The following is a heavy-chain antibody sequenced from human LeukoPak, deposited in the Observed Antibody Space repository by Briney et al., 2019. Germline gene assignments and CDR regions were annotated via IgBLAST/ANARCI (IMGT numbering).Heavy chain of an antibody. D-gene: IGHD1-14*01. J-gene: IGHJ6*04. CDR3: ARDGHARRSYYYDGMDV. CDR1: GGSFSGYY. Sequence: SETLSLTCAVYGGSFSGYYWSWIRQPPGKGLEWMGEINHSGSTNYNPSLKSRVTISVDTSKNQFSLKRSSVTAAGTAVYYCARDGHARRSYYYDGMDVWGEGTTVTVSS. V-gene: IGHV4-34*01. CDR2: INHSGST.